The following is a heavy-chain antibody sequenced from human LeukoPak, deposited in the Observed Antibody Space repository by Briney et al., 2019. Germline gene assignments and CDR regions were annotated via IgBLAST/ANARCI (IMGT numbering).Heavy chain of an antibody. CDR2: IAADGGVK. Sequence: PGTSLRLSCAASGFTFHDHGMDWVRQAPGKGLEWVAVIAADGGVKQYADFVKGRFSLSRDNSKNTLLLEMNGLTVEDTAVYYCAREATWGQWYFDLWGQGAPVTVSS. V-gene: IGHV3-30*03. D-gene: IGHD6-19*01. J-gene: IGHJ4*02. CDR3: AREATWGQWYFDL. CDR1: GFTFHDHG.